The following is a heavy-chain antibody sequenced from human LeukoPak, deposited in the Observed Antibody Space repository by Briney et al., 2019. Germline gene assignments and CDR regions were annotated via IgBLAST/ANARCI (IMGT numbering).Heavy chain of an antibody. V-gene: IGHV3-21*01. J-gene: IGHJ4*02. D-gene: IGHD4-17*01. Sequence: GGSLRLSCAASGFTFSNAWMTWVRQAPGKGLEWVSSISSSSTYIYYADSVKGRFTISRDNAKNSLYLQMNSLRAEDTAVYYCARLTVTTSNDYFDYWGQGTLVTVSS. CDR3: ARLTVTTSNDYFDY. CDR2: ISSSSTYI. CDR1: GFTFSNAW.